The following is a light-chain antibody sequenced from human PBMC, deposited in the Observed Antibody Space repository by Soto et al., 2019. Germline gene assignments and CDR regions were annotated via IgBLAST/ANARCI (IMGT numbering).Light chain of an antibody. J-gene: IGKJ1*01. V-gene: IGKV1-5*03. CDR3: QHYSSYSEA. CDR1: QTISSW. Sequence: DIQMTQSPSTLSGSVGDRVTITCRASQTISSWLAWYQQKPGKAPKLLIYKASTLKSGVPSRFSGSGSGTECPLPISSLQPDDFATYYCQHYSSYSEAFGQGTKVELK. CDR2: KAS.